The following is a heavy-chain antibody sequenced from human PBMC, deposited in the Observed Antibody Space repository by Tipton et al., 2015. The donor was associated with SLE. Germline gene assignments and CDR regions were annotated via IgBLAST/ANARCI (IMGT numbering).Heavy chain of an antibody. CDR3: ARHRVYDDSSRSFDL. D-gene: IGHD3-22*01. V-gene: IGHV4-59*08. CDR1: GGSISSYY. J-gene: IGHJ2*01. CDR2: IYYSGST. Sequence: TLSLTCTVSGGSISSYYWSWIRQPPGKGLEWIGYIYYSGSTHYNPSLKSRGTISVGTSKNQFSLKLSSVTAADTAVYYCARHRVYDDSSRSFDLWGRGTLVTVSS.